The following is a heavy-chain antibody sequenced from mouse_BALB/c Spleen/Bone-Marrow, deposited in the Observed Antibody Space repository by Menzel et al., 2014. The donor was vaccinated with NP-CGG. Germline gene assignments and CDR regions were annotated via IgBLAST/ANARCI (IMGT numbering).Heavy chain of an antibody. D-gene: IGHD1-1*01. CDR3: ARDDYGRGY. CDR1: GFTFTDYY. V-gene: IGHV7-3*02. Sequence: EVKLVESGGGLVQPGGSLRLSCATSGFTFTDYYMSWVRQPSGKALEWLGFIRNKPNGYTTEYSASVKGRFTISRDNSQSILYLQMNTLRAEDSATYYCARDDYGRGYWGQGTTLTVSS. CDR2: IRNKPNGYTT. J-gene: IGHJ2*01.